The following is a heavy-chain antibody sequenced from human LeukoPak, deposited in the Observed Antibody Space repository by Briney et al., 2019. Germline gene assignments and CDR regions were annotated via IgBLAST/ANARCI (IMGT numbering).Heavy chain of an antibody. Sequence: PSENLSLTCTVSGCAISSYYWSWIRQPPGKGLEWIGYIQYSGSSNYNSSLKSRVTISVDTSQNHFSLKVSSVTAADTAVYYCARGKRWLQSPFDYWGQGTLVTVSS. CDR1: GCAISSYY. D-gene: IGHD5-24*01. CDR3: ARGKRWLQSPFDY. V-gene: IGHV4-59*01. J-gene: IGHJ4*02. CDR2: IQYSGSS.